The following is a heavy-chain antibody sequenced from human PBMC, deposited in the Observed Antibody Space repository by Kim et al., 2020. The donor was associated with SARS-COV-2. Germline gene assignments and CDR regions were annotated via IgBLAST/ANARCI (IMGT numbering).Heavy chain of an antibody. Sequence: TNYRPSVQGHVTISADKSISTAYLQWRSLKASDTAMYYCARGVGNWYFDLWGRGTLVTVSS. D-gene: IGHD2-15*01. CDR3: ARGVGNWYFDL. J-gene: IGHJ2*01. CDR2: T. V-gene: IGHV5-10-1*01.